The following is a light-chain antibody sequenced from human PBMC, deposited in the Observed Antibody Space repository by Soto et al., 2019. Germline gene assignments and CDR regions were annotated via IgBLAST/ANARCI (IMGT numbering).Light chain of an antibody. CDR2: AAS. J-gene: IGKJ2*01. CDR1: QTVSSTY. CDR3: QQYGTSPPRYT. Sequence: EIVWTQSPGTLSLSPGERATLSCRASQTVSSTYLAWYQQKPGQAPSLLIYAASSRATGIPDRFSGSGSATDFTLTISRLEPEDFAVYYCQQYGTSPPRYTFGQGTKLEIK. V-gene: IGKV3-20*01.